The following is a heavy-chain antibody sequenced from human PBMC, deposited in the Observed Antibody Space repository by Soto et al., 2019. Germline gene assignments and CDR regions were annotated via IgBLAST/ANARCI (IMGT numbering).Heavy chain of an antibody. CDR3: ATLPPRIVVALLPIPT. CDR1: GGSISSTNW. J-gene: IGHJ5*02. V-gene: IGHV4-4*01. Sequence: QVQLRESGPGLVKTSGTLSLTCAVSGGSISSTNWWTWVRQPPGKGLEWIGEIYHSGSPTYSPSLRGRATIAVDKSNNLFSSRFTSMTAADTTAYCCATLPPRIVVALLPIPTWGQGILVTVSS. D-gene: IGHD2-15*01. CDR2: IYHSGSP.